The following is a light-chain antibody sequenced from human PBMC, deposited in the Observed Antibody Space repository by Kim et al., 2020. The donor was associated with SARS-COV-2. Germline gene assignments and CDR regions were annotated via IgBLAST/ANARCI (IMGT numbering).Light chain of an antibody. J-gene: IGKJ4*01. CDR3: MQALQTHT. CDR2: LGS. CDR1: QSLLHSNGYNY. V-gene: IGKV2-28*01. Sequence: DIVMTQSPLSLPVTPGEPASISCRSSQSLLHSNGYNYLDWYLQKPGQSPQLLIYLGSNRASGVPDRFSGSGSGTDFTLKISRVEAGHVEVYDCMQALQTHTFGGENKVDIK.